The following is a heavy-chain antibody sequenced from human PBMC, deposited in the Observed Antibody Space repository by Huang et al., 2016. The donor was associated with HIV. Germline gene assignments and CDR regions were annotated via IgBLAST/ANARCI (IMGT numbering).Heavy chain of an antibody. D-gene: IGHD3-10*01. V-gene: IGHV3-30*01. CDR3: ARTGSYYYGSGIYHFGDY. Sequence: GGVVQPGRSLRLSCAASGFAFSSFAMHWIRQAPGKGLQWLAVISTDGTSKNYADSVRGRFTISRDNAKGTVYLQMNSLRPEDTAVYSCARTGSYYYGSGIYHFGDYWGQGTLVTVSS. CDR1: GFAFSSFA. J-gene: IGHJ4*02. CDR2: ISTDGTSK.